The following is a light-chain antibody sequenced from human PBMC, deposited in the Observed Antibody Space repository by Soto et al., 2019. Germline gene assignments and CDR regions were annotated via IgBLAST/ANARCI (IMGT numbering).Light chain of an antibody. J-gene: IGKJ1*01. CDR2: AAS. CDR3: QQSHSTPPT. Sequence: DIQMTQSPSSLSASIGDRVTITCRASQSISIYLNWYQQKQGEAPKLLISAASSLQSAVPSRFSGSGSGTDFTLNITSLQPEDFGTDYCQQSHSTPPTCGQGTKVEIK. V-gene: IGKV1-39*01. CDR1: QSISIY.